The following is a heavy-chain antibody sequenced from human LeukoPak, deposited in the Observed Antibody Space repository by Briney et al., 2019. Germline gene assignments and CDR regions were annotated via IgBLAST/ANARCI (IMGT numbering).Heavy chain of an antibody. J-gene: IGHJ4*02. CDR2: IFPIFGTA. CDR1: GGTFSSYA. V-gene: IGHV1-69*13. Sequence: ASVKVSCKASGGTFSSYAISWVRQAPGQGLEWMGGIFPIFGTANYAQKFQGRVTITADESTSTAYMELSSLRSEDTAVYYCARGGHLAAAGFDYWGQGTLVTVSS. CDR3: ARGGHLAAAGFDY. D-gene: IGHD6-13*01.